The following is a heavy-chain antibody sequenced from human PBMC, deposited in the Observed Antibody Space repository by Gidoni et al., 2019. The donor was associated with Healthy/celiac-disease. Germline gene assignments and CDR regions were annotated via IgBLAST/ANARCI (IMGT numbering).Heavy chain of an antibody. CDR2: MNPNSGNT. Sequence: QVQLVQSGAEVKKPGASVKVSCKASGYTFTSYDINWVRQATGQGLEWMGWMNPNSGNTGYAQKFQGRVTMTRNTSISTAYMELSSLRSEDTAVYYCARAVGYYDYVWGSYRYRWYFDLWGRGTLVTVSS. CDR1: GYTFTSYD. J-gene: IGHJ2*01. D-gene: IGHD3-16*02. CDR3: ARAVGYYDYVWGSYRYRWYFDL. V-gene: IGHV1-8*01.